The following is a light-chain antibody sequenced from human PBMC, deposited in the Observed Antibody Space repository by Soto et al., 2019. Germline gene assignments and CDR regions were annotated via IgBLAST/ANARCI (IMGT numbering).Light chain of an antibody. CDR2: KAS. V-gene: IGKV1-39*01. CDR3: LQSYRTPLT. Sequence: DIQMTQSPSSLSASVGDRVSITCQTSQDISNYLNWYQQKPGKAPKLLIYKASTLKSGVPSRFSGSGSGTDFTLTISSLQPEDFATYYCLQSYRTPLTFGGGTKVDNK. CDR1: QDISNY. J-gene: IGKJ4*01.